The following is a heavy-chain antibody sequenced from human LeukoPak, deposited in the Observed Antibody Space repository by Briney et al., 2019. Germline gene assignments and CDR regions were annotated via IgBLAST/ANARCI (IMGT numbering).Heavy chain of an antibody. CDR2: INHSGST. CDR1: GGSFSGYY. Sequence: SETLSLTCAVYGGSFSGYYWSWIRQPPGKGLEWIGEINHSGSTNYNPSLKSRVTISVDTSKNQFSLKLSSVTAADTAVYYCARGRKIPGVFIPNMDYCGHGTPVTDSS. J-gene: IGHJ4*01. V-gene: IGHV4-34*01. D-gene: IGHD3-10*01. CDR3: ARGRKIPGVFIPNMDY.